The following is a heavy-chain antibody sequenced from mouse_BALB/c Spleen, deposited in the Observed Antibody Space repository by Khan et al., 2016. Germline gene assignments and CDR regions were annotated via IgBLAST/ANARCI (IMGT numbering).Heavy chain of an antibody. D-gene: IGHD1-1*02. V-gene: IGHV1S136*01. J-gene: IGHJ1*01. Sequence: EVQLQESGPELVKPGASVKMSCKASGYTFTSYVMHWVKQKPGQGLEWIGYINPYRDGTKYNEKFKGKATLTSDKSSSTAYMELSSLTSEDSAVYYCARGDGSYRTYWYFDVWGAGTTVTVSS. CDR2: INPYRDGT. CDR3: ARGDGSYRTYWYFDV. CDR1: GYTFTSYV.